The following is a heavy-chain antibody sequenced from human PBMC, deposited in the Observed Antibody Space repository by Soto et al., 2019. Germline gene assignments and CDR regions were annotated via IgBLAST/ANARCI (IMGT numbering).Heavy chain of an antibody. V-gene: IGHV1-3*01. CDR1: GYTFTSYA. D-gene: IGHD3-10*01. Sequence: ASVKVSCKASGYTFTSYAMHWVRQAPGQRLEWMGWINAGNGNTKYSQKLQGRVTITRDTSASTAYMELSSLRSEDTAVYYFASSYYGSGSPNYYYGMDVWGQGTTVTVSS. CDR2: INAGNGNT. J-gene: IGHJ6*02. CDR3: ASSYYGSGSPNYYYGMDV.